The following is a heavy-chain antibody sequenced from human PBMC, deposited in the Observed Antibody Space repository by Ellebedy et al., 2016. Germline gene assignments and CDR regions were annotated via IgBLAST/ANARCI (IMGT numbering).Heavy chain of an antibody. J-gene: IGHJ3*01. CDR1: GFSFKTYP. Sequence: GGSLRLSXAVSGFSFKTYPMHWVRQAPGQGLEWVALTGPDGNDRFYADSVRGRFTISRDNFNNMLFLQMNSLGPEDSGLYYCARDGSAWYGGTLDFWGRGTTLTVSS. V-gene: IGHV3-30*04. CDR3: ARDGSAWYGGTLDF. CDR2: TGPDGNDR. D-gene: IGHD6-13*01.